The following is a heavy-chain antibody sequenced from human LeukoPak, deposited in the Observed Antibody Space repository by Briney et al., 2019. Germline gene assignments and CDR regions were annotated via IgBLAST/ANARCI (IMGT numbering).Heavy chain of an antibody. CDR2: ISAYNGNT. CDR1: GGTFSSYA. V-gene: IGHV1-18*01. Sequence: ASVKVSCKASGGTFSSYAISWVRQAPGQGLEWMGWISAYNGNTNYAQKLQGRVTMSTDTSTSTAYMELRSLRSDDTAVYYCASAFDYGDLTFDYWGQGTLVTVSS. D-gene: IGHD4-17*01. J-gene: IGHJ4*02. CDR3: ASAFDYGDLTFDY.